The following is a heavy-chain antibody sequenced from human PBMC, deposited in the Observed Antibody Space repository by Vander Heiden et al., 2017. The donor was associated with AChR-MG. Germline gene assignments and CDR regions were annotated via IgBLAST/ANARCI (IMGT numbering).Heavy chain of an antibody. CDR2: ISSSSSYI. D-gene: IGHD2-2*01. CDR1: GYTFSTLT. CDR3: ARDQWSSTSFDGDYYYGMDV. Sequence: EVQLAEFGGGLVKPGGSLRRSCAAPGYTFSTLTMNWVRQAPGKGLDWVSSISSSSSYIYYADSVKGRFTISRDNAKNSLYLQMNSLRAEDTAVYYCARDQWSSTSFDGDYYYGMDVWGQGTTVTVSS. V-gene: IGHV3-21*01. J-gene: IGHJ6*02.